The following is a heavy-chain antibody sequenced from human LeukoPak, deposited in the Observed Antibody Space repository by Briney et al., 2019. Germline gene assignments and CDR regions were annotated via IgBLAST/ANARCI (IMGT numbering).Heavy chain of an antibody. CDR3: ARDRGSLDFDY. J-gene: IGHJ4*02. Sequence: GGSLRLSCAASGFTFSSYAMSWVRQAPGQGLEWVSSISGSGGRTHYADSVKGRFTISRDDSKNTLSLQMNSLRAEDTAVYYCARDRGSLDFDYWGQGTLVTVSS. CDR2: ISGSGGRT. V-gene: IGHV3-23*01. D-gene: IGHD3-10*01. CDR1: GFTFSSYA.